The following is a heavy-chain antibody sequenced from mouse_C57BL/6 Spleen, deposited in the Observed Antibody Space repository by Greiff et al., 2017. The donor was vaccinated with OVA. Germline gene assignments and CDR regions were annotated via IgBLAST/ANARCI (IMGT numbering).Heavy chain of an antibody. J-gene: IGHJ2*01. V-gene: IGHV5-4*01. D-gene: IGHD1-1*01. CDR3: ARDQYYGRGYFDY. CDR1: GFTFSSYA. CDR2: ISDGGSYT. Sequence: EVKLVESGGGLVKPGGSLKLSCAASGFTFSSYAMSWVRQTPEKRLEWVATISDGGSYTYYPDNVKGRFTISRDNAKNNLYLQMSHLKSEDTAMYYCARDQYYGRGYFDYWGQGTTLTVSS.